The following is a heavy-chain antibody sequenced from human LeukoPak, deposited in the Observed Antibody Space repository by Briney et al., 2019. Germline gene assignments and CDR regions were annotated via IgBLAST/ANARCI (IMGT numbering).Heavy chain of an antibody. Sequence: QPGGSLRLSCAASGFTVSSNYMSWVRQAPGKGPEWVSVIYSGGSTYYADSVKGRFTISRDNSKNTLYLQMNSLRAEDTAVYYCARDSRRILPSDWGQGTLVTVSS. CDR1: GFTVSSNY. D-gene: IGHD2-15*01. J-gene: IGHJ4*02. CDR3: ARDSRRILPSD. V-gene: IGHV3-66*01. CDR2: IYSGGST.